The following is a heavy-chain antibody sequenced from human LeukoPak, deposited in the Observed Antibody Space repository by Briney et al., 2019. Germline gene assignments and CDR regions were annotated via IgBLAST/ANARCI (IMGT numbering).Heavy chain of an antibody. CDR2: IIPIFGTA. V-gene: IGHV1-69*05. Sequence: ASVKVSCKASGGTFSSDAISGVGQAPGQGLEWTGGIIPIFGTANYAQKFQGRVTITTDESTSTAYMELSSLRSEDTAVYYCASSSNWNYIMAYWGQGTLVTVSS. J-gene: IGHJ4*02. CDR1: GGTFSSDA. CDR3: ASSSNWNYIMAY. D-gene: IGHD1-7*01.